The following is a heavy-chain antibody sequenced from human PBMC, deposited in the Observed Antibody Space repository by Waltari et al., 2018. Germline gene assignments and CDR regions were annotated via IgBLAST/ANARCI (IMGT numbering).Heavy chain of an antibody. Sequence: QVQLVESGGGVVQPGRSLRLSCAASGFTFSSYAMHWVRQAPGKGLEWVAVISYDGSNKYYADSVKGRFTISRDNSKNTLYLQMNSLRAEDTAVYYCARGRDVLSISSRYYMDVWGKGTTVTVSS. CDR1: GFTFSSYA. CDR2: ISYDGSNK. CDR3: ARGRDVLSISSRYYMDV. J-gene: IGHJ6*03. V-gene: IGHV3-30-3*01. D-gene: IGHD6-6*01.